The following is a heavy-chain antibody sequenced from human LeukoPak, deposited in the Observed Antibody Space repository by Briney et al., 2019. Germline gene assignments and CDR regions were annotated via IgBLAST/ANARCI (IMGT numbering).Heavy chain of an antibody. D-gene: IGHD3-22*01. CDR2: INPNSGGT. CDR1: GGTFSSYA. V-gene: IGHV1-2*02. Sequence: ASVKVSCKASGGTFSSYAISWVRQAPGQGLEWMGWINPNSGGTNYAQKFQGRVTMTRDTSISTAYMELSRLRSDDTAVYYCAREPYDSSGYYPPDAFDIWGQGTMVTVSS. CDR3: AREPYDSSGYYPPDAFDI. J-gene: IGHJ3*02.